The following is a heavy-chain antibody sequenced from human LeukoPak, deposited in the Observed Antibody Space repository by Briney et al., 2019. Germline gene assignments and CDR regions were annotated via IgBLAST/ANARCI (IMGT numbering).Heavy chain of an antibody. CDR2: INTNTGNP. Sequence: GASVKVSCKASGYTFTSYAMNWVRQAPGQGLEWMGWINTNTGNPTYAQGFTGRFVLSLDTSVSTAYLQISSLKAEDTAVYYCARDRLGTADDPYYYMDVWGKGTTVTVSS. V-gene: IGHV7-4-1*02. CDR3: ARDRLGTADDPYYYMDV. D-gene: IGHD5-18*01. J-gene: IGHJ6*03. CDR1: GYTFTSYA.